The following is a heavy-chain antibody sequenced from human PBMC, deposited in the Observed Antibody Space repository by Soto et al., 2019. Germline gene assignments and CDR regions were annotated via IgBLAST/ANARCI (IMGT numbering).Heavy chain of an antibody. CDR1: GGSISSGGYY. CDR3: ARDSTRGVKFDY. V-gene: IGHV4-31*03. D-gene: IGHD3-10*01. J-gene: IGHJ4*02. CDR2: IYYSGST. Sequence: QVQLQESGPGLVKPSQTLSLTCTVSGGSISSGGYYWSWIRQHPGKGLEWIGYIYYSGSTYHNPSLKSRVTISVDTSKNQFSLKLSSVTAADTAVYYCARDSTRGVKFDYWGQGTLVTVSS.